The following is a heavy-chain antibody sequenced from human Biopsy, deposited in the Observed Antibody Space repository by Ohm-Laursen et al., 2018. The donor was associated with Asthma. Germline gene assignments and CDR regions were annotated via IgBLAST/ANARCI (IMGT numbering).Heavy chain of an antibody. CDR2: IIPIFGIA. CDR3: ARGGSYSSRRYYFDY. D-gene: IGHD1-26*01. CDR1: GGTFSSYA. J-gene: IGHJ4*02. Sequence: SVKVSCKASGGTFSSYAISWVRQAPGQGLEWMGGIIPIFGIANYAQKFQGRVTITADKSTSTAYMELSSLRSEDTAVYYCARGGSYSSRRYYFDYWGQGTLVTDSS. V-gene: IGHV1-69*10.